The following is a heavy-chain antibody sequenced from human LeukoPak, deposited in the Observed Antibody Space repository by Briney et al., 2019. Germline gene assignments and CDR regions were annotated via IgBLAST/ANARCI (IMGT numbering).Heavy chain of an antibody. CDR2: INPNSGVT. V-gene: IGHV1-2*02. Sequence: ASVKVSCKASGYTFTAYYIHWVRQAPGQGLEWMGWINPNSGVTNYAQNFQGRVTMTADTSISAAYLDLSRLRSDDSAVYYCARDPIVQAGYYYGMDVWAKGPRSPSP. J-gene: IGHJ6*02. D-gene: IGHD2/OR15-2a*01. CDR3: ARDPIVQAGYYYGMDV. CDR1: GYTFTAYY.